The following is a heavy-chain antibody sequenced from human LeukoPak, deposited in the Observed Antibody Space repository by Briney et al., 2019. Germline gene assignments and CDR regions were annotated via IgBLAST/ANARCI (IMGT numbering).Heavy chain of an antibody. CDR3: AGVAAGSWFDP. CDR1: GFTFGSHA. V-gene: IGHV3-23*01. D-gene: IGHD2-15*01. Sequence: GGSLRLSCAASGFTFGSHAMSWVRQAPGKGLEWVPAIGGSGVSTYYADSVKGRFTISRDNSKNTLYLQMNSLRVEDTAVYYCAGVAAGSWFDPWGQGTLVTVSS. CDR2: IGGSGVST. J-gene: IGHJ5*02.